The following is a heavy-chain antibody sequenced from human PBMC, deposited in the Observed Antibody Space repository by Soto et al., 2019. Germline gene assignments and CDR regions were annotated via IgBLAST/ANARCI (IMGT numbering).Heavy chain of an antibody. J-gene: IGHJ6*01. CDR3: ARGFQPPTLPPWDV. V-gene: IGHV4-59*01. Sequence: SETLSLTCNVSGVPIDKYYWTWIRQSPGRGLEWSGYIFYTGGTNYNPSLKRRVIISAAVSESQVSLTMTSVTDADTAHYYCARGFQPPTLPPWDVWGPGTSVTVSS. D-gene: IGHD1-1*01. CDR2: IFYTGGT. CDR1: GVPIDKYY.